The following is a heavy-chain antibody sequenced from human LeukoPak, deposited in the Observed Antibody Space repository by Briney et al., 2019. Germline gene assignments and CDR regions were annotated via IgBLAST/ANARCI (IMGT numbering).Heavy chain of an antibody. V-gene: IGHV3-11*04. CDR2: ISSSGSTI. Sequence: GGSLRLSCAASGFTFSDYYMSWIRQAPGKGLEWVSYISSSGSTIYYADSVKGRFTISRDNAKNSLYLQMNSLRAEDTAVYYCARTGYSSGWSHYYYYMDVWGKGTTVTVSS. J-gene: IGHJ6*03. CDR3: ARTGYSSGWSHYYYYMDV. CDR1: GFTFSDYY. D-gene: IGHD6-19*01.